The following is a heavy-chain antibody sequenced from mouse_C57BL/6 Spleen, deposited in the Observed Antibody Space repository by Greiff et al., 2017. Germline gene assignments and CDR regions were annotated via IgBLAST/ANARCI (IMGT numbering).Heavy chain of an antibody. J-gene: IGHJ4*01. D-gene: IGHD3-2*02. V-gene: IGHV5-4*03. CDR1: GFTFSSYA. CDR2: ISDGGSYT. CDR3: AQDSSGYDYAMDY. Sequence: EVKLVESGGGLVKPGGSLKLSCAASGFTFSSYAMSWVRQTPEKRLEWVATISDGGSYTYYPDNVKGRFTISRDNAKNNLYLQMSHLKSEDTAMYYCAQDSSGYDYAMDYWGQGTSVTVSS.